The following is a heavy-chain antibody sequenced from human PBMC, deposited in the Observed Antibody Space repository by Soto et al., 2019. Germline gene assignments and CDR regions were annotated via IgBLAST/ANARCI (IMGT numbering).Heavy chain of an antibody. D-gene: IGHD6-19*01. CDR1: GFTFSSYG. CDR2: ISYDGSNK. Sequence: GGSLRLSCAASGFTFSSYGMHWVRQAPGKGLEWVAVISYDGSNKYYADSVKGRFTISRDNSKNTLYLQMNSLRAEDTAVYYCAKDIGSAGPIGNWGQGTLVTVSS. J-gene: IGHJ4*02. V-gene: IGHV3-30*18. CDR3: AKDIGSAGPIGN.